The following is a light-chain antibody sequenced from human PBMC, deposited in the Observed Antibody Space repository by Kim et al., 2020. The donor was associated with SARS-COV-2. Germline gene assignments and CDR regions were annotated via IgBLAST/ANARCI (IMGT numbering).Light chain of an antibody. V-gene: IGLV2-23*02. J-gene: IGLJ2*01. CDR3: YSYAGSDNSI. CDR2: EVD. CDR1: SSDVGRYNL. Sequence: GQSITIAGTGSSSDVGRYNLVAWYQRHLGKAPQVIIFEVDKRPSGVSNRFSGSKSGNTASLTISGLQADDEAEYFCYSYAGSDNSIFGGGTQLTVL.